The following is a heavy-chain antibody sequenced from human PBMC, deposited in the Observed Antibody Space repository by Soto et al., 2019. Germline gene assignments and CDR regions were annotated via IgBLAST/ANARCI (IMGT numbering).Heavy chain of an antibody. V-gene: IGHV4-4*02. D-gene: IGHD6-13*01. J-gene: IGHJ6*02. CDR3: ARECGAAADYGMAV. Sequence: QVQLQESGPGLVKPSGTLSLTCAVSGGSISSSNWWSWVRQPPGKGLEWIGEIYHSGSTNYNPSLQRRVTLPVDKSKNQFSLKRSSVTAADPAVYYCARECGAAADYGMAVWGQGTTVTVSS. CDR1: GGSISSSNW. CDR2: IYHSGST.